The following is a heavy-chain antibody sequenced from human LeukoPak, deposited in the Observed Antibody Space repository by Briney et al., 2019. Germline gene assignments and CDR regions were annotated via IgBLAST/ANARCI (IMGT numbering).Heavy chain of an antibody. CDR1: GYTFTSYD. CDR2: MNPNSGNT. Sequence: ASVKVSCKASGYTFTSYDINWVRQATGQGLEWMGWMNPNSGNTGYAQKFQGRVTMTRNTSISTAYMELSSLRSEDTAVYYCARGGYYYGSGSLYYFDYWGQGTLVTVSS. J-gene: IGHJ4*02. D-gene: IGHD3-10*01. CDR3: ARGGYYYGSGSLYYFDY. V-gene: IGHV1-8*01.